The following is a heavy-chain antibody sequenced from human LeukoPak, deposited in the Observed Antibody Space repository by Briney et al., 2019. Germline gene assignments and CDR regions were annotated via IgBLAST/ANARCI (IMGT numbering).Heavy chain of an antibody. V-gene: IGHV3-30*18. J-gene: IGHJ6*02. D-gene: IGHD3-10*01. CDR2: ISYDGSNK. Sequence: GGSLRLSCAASGFTFSSYAMSWVRQAPGKGLEWVAVISYDGSNKYYEDSVKGRFTISRDNSKNTVYLQMNSLRAEDTAVYYCAKDDYYGSGSYYYYYYYGMDVWGQGTTVTVSS. CDR1: GFTFSSYA. CDR3: AKDDYYGSGSYYYYYYYGMDV.